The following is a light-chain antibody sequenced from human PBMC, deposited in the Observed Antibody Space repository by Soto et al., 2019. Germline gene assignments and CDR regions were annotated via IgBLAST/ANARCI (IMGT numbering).Light chain of an antibody. Sequence: EIVLTQSPATLSFSPGERATLSCRASQSVSSNLAWYQQKPGQAPRLLIYDASNRATGIPARFSGSGSGTGFTLTISSLEPEDFAVYYCQQRNNWPPITFGQGTRLEIK. J-gene: IGKJ5*01. CDR3: QQRNNWPPIT. V-gene: IGKV3-11*01. CDR2: DAS. CDR1: QSVSSN.